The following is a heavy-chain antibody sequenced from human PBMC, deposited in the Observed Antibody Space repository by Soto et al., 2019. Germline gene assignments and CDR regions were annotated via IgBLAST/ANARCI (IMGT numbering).Heavy chain of an antibody. CDR1: GFTFSSYG. CDR2: ISYDGSNK. D-gene: IGHD2-2*01. V-gene: IGHV3-30*03. CDR3: ATNRLRGLAPPAQVY. J-gene: IGHJ4*02. Sequence: QVQLVESGGGVVQPGRSLRLSCAASGFTFSSYGMHWDRQAPGKGLEWVAVISYDGSNKYYADSVKGRFTISRDNSKNTLYLQMNSLRAEDTAVYYCATNRLRGLAPPAQVYWGKGTLVTVSS.